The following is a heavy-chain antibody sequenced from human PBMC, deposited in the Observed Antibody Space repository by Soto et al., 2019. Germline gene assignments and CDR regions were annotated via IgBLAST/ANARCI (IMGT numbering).Heavy chain of an antibody. Sequence: QVQLVQSGVEVKKPGASVKVSCKASGYTFTNYAFSWVRQAPGQGLEWLGWISTHNGNTNYAQKLQVRVTMTTDTSTSTAYMELRSLRSDDTAVYYCARDRGYRSGWYDYWGQGTLVTVSS. CDR2: ISTHNGNT. V-gene: IGHV1-18*01. CDR1: GYTFTNYA. J-gene: IGHJ4*02. D-gene: IGHD6-19*01. CDR3: ARDRGYRSGWYDY.